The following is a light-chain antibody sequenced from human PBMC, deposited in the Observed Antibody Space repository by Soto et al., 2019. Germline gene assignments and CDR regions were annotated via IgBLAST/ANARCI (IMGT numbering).Light chain of an antibody. V-gene: IGLV2-14*01. J-gene: IGLJ1*01. Sequence: QSVLTQPASVSGSPGQSITISCTGTSSDVGTYNYVSWYQHHPGKAPKLMIYEVTNRPSGVSNRFSGSKSGNTASLTISGLQAEDEADYYCTSYTSTSPYVFGPGTKGTVL. CDR2: EVT. CDR3: TSYTSTSPYV. CDR1: SSDVGTYNY.